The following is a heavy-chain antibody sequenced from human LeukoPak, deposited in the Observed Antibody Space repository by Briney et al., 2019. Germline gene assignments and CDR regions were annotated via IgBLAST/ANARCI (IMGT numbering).Heavy chain of an antibody. CDR2: IKQDGSQE. Sequence: PGGSLRLSCAASRFTLSTYWMSWVRQAPGKGLEWVAHIKQDGSQEYYVDSVKGRFTISRDSAKNSLYLQMNSLRAEDTAVDYCARGVPYDSWSGPHYSDYWGQGTLVTVSS. J-gene: IGHJ4*02. D-gene: IGHD3-3*01. CDR1: RFTLSTYW. V-gene: IGHV3-7*01. CDR3: ARGVPYDSWSGPHYSDY.